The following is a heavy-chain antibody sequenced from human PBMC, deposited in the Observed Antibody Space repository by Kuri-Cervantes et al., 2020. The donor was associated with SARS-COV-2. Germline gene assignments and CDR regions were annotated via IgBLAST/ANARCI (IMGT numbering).Heavy chain of an antibody. CDR2: ISSSGGTI. J-gene: IGHJ4*02. D-gene: IGHD1-26*01. CDR1: GFTFSDYY. CDR3: ARDSYSGSYTRRIDY. V-gene: IGHV3-11*04. Sequence: GESLKISCAASGFTFSDYYMSWIRQAPGKGLEWVSYISSSGGTIYYADSVKGRFTISRDNAKNSLYLQMNSLRAEDTAVYYCARDSYSGSYTRRIDYWGQGTLVTVSS.